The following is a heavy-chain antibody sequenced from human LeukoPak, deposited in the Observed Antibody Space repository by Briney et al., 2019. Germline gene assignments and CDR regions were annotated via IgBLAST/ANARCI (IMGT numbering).Heavy chain of an antibody. Sequence: GGSLRLSCAASGFTFDDYAMHWVRHAPGKGLEWVSGVSWNSGSIGYADSVKGRFTISRDNAKNSLYLQMNSLRAEDMALYYCAKDMSRGGFDYWGRGTLVTVSS. CDR3: AKDMSRGGFDY. V-gene: IGHV3-9*03. CDR1: GFTFDDYA. D-gene: IGHD3-16*01. J-gene: IGHJ4*02. CDR2: VSWNSGSI.